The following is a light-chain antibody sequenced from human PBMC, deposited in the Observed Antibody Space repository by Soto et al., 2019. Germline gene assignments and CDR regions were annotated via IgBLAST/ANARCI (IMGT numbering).Light chain of an antibody. Sequence: ETKVAKSPSTLCAAVRERVTITCRASQSISSYLNWYQQKPGKAPKLLIYAASSLQSGVPSRFSGSGSGTDCTLTISSLQPEDVATYYCQQSYSTPRTLGQGTKVDIK. J-gene: IGKJ1*01. CDR1: QSISSY. CDR2: AAS. V-gene: IGKV1-39*01. CDR3: QQSYSTPRT.